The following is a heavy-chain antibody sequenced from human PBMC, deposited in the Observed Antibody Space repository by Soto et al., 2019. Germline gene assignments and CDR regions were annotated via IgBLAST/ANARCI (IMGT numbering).Heavy chain of an antibody. CDR1: GGPFTSFD. J-gene: IGHJ6*02. Sequence: VALVQSGSEVKKPGSSVKVSCKTSGGPFTSFDVNWVRQAPGQGLEWMGDIIPIFDTTNYAQKFQGRVTITADMATTTAYMELGSLRSDDTAVYFWAVGLSGSYYQNGMDVWGLGTTVIVS. CDR3: AVGLSGSYYQNGMDV. D-gene: IGHD1-26*01. CDR2: IIPIFDTT. V-gene: IGHV1-69*06.